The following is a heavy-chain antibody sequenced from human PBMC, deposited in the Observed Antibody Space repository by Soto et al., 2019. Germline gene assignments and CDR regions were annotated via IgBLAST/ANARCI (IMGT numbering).Heavy chain of an antibody. D-gene: IGHD2-21*01. CDR3: ARAPPGYSLGYSYDGMDV. CDR1: GFTFGCYW. Sequence: EVQLVESGGGFVQPGGSLSLSCAAPGFTFGCYWMHWVRQAPGKGRVWVSHISLDGSGPTYADSVTGRFTIARDNAKSTLYLLMNSLRAEDTAVYYCARAPPGYSLGYSYDGMDVWGQGTRVTGSS. J-gene: IGHJ6*02. V-gene: IGHV3-74*01. CDR2: ISLDGSGP.